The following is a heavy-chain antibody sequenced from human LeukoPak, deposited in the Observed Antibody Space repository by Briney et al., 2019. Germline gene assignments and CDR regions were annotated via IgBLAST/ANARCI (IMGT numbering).Heavy chain of an antibody. D-gene: IGHD3-16*01. V-gene: IGHV4-39*01. J-gene: IGHJ4*02. Sequence: SETLSLTCTVSGGSIRSSYYYWGWIRQPPGKGLEWIGSIYDSGSTYYNPSLKSRDTISVDTSKNQFSLKLNSVTAADTAVYYCARQVTFGYAYAYYFDYWGQGTLVTVSS. CDR3: ARQVTFGYAYAYYFDY. CDR2: IYDSGST. CDR1: GGSIRSSYYY.